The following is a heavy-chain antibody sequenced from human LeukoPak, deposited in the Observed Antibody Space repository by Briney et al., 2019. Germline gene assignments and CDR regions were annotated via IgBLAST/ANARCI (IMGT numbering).Heavy chain of an antibody. CDR3: ARVSDTAMVTRFDY. Sequence: PSETLSLTCTVSGGSISSYYWSWIRQPPGKGLEWIGYIYYSGSTNCNPSLKSRVTISVDTSKNQFSLKLSSVTAADTAVYYCARVSDTAMVTRFDYWGQGTLVTVSS. J-gene: IGHJ4*02. CDR2: IYYSGST. CDR1: GGSISSYY. V-gene: IGHV4-59*01. D-gene: IGHD5-18*01.